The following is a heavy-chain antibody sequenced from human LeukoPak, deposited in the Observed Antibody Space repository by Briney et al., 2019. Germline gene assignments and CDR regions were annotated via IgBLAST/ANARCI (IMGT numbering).Heavy chain of an antibody. CDR1: GGSFSGYY. J-gene: IGHJ6*03. CDR3: AREDYDFWSVYPENYYYYMDV. CDR2: INHSGST. Sequence: SETLSLTCAVYGGSFSGYYWSWIRQPPGKGLEWIGEINHSGSTNYNPSLKSRVTISVDTSKNQFSLKLSSVTAADTAVYYCAREDYDFWSVYPENYYYYMDVWGKGTTVTVSS. D-gene: IGHD3-3*01. V-gene: IGHV4-34*01.